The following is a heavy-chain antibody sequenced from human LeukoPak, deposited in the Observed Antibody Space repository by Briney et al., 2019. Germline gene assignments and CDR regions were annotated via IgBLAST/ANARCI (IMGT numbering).Heavy chain of an antibody. Sequence: EASVKVSCTASGYTFTSYDINWVRQATGQGLEWMGWMNPNSGNTGYAQKFQGRVTMTRNTSISTAYMELSSLRSEDTAVYYCARSYDSSGSIDYWGQGTLVTVSS. D-gene: IGHD3-22*01. J-gene: IGHJ4*02. CDR1: GYTFTSYD. CDR3: ARSYDSSGSIDY. V-gene: IGHV1-8*01. CDR2: MNPNSGNT.